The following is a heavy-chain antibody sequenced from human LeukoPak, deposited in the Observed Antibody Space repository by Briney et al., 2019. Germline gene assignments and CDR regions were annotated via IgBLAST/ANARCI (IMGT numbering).Heavy chain of an antibody. V-gene: IGHV1-2*02. CDR3: ARVYYDSGGYFSGFDY. CDR1: GYTFTDYY. D-gene: IGHD3-22*01. J-gene: IGHJ4*02. Sequence: ASVKVSCKASGYTFTDYYMHWVRQAPGQGLEWMGWIIPNSGDTKYAQNFQGRVTMTRDTSISTAHMELSRLRSDDTAVYYCARVYYDSGGYFSGFDYWGQGTLVTVSS. CDR2: IIPNSGDT.